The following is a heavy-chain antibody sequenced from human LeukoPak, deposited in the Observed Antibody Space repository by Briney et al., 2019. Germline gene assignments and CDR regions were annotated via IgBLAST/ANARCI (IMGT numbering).Heavy chain of an antibody. Sequence: SETLSLTCTVSGVSISSGGYYWSWIRQHPGKGLEWIGYIYYSGSTYYNPSLKSRVTISVDTSKNQFSLKLSSVTAADTAVYYCARVVTGGKLTRFDYWGQGTLVTVSS. CDR1: GVSISSGGYY. J-gene: IGHJ4*02. CDR2: IYYSGST. D-gene: IGHD5-18*01. CDR3: ARVVTGGKLTRFDY. V-gene: IGHV4-31*03.